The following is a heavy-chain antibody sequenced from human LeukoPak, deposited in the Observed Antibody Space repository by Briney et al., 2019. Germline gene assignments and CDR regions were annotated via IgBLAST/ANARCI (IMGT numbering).Heavy chain of an antibody. Sequence: TSVKVSCKASGFSFSRSAVHWVRQARGQRREWIGWIVVGSGNTNYAQKFQETVTITRDMSTSTAYMELSSLRSEDTAVYYCAADQPGGSYGYWGQGTLVTVSS. J-gene: IGHJ4*02. CDR1: GFSFSRSA. D-gene: IGHD1-26*01. CDR3: AADQPGGSYGY. V-gene: IGHV1-58*01. CDR2: IVVGSGNT.